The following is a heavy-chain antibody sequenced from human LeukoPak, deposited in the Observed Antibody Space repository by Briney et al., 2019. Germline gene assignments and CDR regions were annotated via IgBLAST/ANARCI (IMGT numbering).Heavy chain of an antibody. V-gene: IGHV4-4*07. Sequence: TPSETLSLICTVSGGSISSYYWSWIRQPAGKGLEWIGRIYTSGSTNYNPSLKSRVTMSVDTSKNQFSLKLSSVTAADTAVYYCARDRKDCSSTSCYSIPAFDIWGQGTMVTVSS. CDR1: GGSISSYY. D-gene: IGHD2-2*01. CDR3: ARDRKDCSSTSCYSIPAFDI. J-gene: IGHJ3*02. CDR2: IYTSGST.